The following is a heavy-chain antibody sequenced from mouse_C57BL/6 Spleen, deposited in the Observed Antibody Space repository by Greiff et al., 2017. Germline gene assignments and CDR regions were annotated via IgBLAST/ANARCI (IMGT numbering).Heavy chain of an antibody. V-gene: IGHV1-4*01. CDR3: ARENYDYDEYLDV. J-gene: IGHJ1*03. CDR1: GYTFTSYT. D-gene: IGHD2-4*01. Sequence: VQLQESGAELARPGASVKMSCKASGYTFTSYTMHWVKQRPGQGLEWIGYINPSSGYTKYNEKFKDKATLTADKSSSTAYMELSSLTSEDSAVYYCARENYDYDEYLDVWGTGTTVTVSS. CDR2: INPSSGYT.